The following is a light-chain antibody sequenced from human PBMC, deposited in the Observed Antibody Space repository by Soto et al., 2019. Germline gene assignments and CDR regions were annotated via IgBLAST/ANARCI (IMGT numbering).Light chain of an antibody. CDR2: LSSDGSH. J-gene: IGLJ2*01. CDR1: SGHSSYA. CDR3: QNWETGARVV. Sequence: QPVLTQSPSASASLGASVKLTCTLSSGHSSYAIAWHQQQPEKGPRYLMKLSSDGSHSKGDGIPDRFSGSSSGAERYLTISSLQSEDEADYYCQNWETGARVVLGGGTKLTVL. V-gene: IGLV4-69*01.